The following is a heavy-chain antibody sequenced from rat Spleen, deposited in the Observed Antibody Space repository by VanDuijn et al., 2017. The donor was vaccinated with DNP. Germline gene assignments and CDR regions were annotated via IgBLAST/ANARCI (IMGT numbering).Heavy chain of an antibody. CDR2: VNTGGGIT. D-gene: IGHD4-6*01. Sequence: EVQLVESGGGLLQPGRSLKLSCAASGFTFSSYDMAWVRQAPSKGLEWVASVNTGGGITYYRDSVKGRFIVSRDNAKSTLYLQMDSLTSEDTATYYCATLFGKWGQGVMVTVSS. CDR1: GFTFSSYD. CDR3: ATLFGK. J-gene: IGHJ2*01. V-gene: IGHV5-25*01.